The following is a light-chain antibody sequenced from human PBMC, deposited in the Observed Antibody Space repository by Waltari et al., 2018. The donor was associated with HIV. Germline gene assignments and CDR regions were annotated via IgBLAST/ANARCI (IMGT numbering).Light chain of an antibody. Sequence: QSALTQPSPVSGSPGQLNTIPCTGTSRDVGGYNYFPRYQQHPGKAPKLMIYEVSNRPSGVSNRFSGSKSGNTASLTISGLQAEDEADYYCSSYTSSSTLRVFGGGTKLTVL. CDR2: EVS. CDR3: SSYTSSSTLRV. V-gene: IGLV2-14*01. J-gene: IGLJ3*02. CDR1: SRDVGGYNY.